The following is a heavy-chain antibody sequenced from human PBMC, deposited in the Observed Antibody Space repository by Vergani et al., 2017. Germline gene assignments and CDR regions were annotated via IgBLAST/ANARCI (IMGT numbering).Heavy chain of an antibody. D-gene: IGHD5-12*01. CDR1: GFTFSSYA. CDR3: ARLAQ. Sequence: QVQLVESGGGVVQPGRSLRLSCAASGFTFSSYAMHWVRQAPGKGLEWVAVISYDGSNKYYADSVKSRFTISRDNSKNTLYLQMNSLRAEDTAVYYCARLAQWGQGTLVTVSS. V-gene: IGHV3-30-3*01. J-gene: IGHJ4*02. CDR2: ISYDGSNK.